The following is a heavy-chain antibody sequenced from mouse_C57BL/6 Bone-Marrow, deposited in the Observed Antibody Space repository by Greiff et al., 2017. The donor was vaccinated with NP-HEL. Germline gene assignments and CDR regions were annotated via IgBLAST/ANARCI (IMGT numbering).Heavy chain of an antibody. D-gene: IGHD2-4*01. Sequence: VQLQQSGAELVRPGASVKLSCTASGFNIKDYYMHWVKQRPEQGLEWIGWIDPENGDTEYASKFQGKATITADTSSNTAYLQLSSLTSEDTAVYYCTTDDYDEGFAYWGQGTRVTVSA. CDR1: GFNIKDYY. CDR3: TTDDYDEGFAY. CDR2: IDPENGDT. J-gene: IGHJ3*01. V-gene: IGHV14-4*01.